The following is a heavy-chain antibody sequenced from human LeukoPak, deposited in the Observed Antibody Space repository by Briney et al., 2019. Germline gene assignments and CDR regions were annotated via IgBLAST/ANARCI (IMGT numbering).Heavy chain of an antibody. V-gene: IGHV3-7*03. D-gene: IGHD3-9*01. CDR1: GFTFSSYW. Sequence: PGGSLRLSCAASGFTFSSYWMSWVRQAPGKGLEWVANINQDGSEKYYVDSVKGRFTISRDNAKKSLYLQMNSLRTEDTALYYCAKEGRAYYDILTGNLYFDYWGQGTLVTVSS. CDR2: INQDGSEK. J-gene: IGHJ4*02. CDR3: AKEGRAYYDILTGNLYFDY.